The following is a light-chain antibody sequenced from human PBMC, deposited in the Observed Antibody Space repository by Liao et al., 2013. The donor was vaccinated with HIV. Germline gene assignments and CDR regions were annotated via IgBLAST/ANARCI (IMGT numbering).Light chain of an antibody. Sequence: SYELTQPPSVSVAPGKTARITCGGNNIGSKSVHWYQQKPGQAPVLVIYYDSDRPSGIPERFSGSNSGNTATLTISRVEAGDEADYYCQVWDSSFDHVVFGGGTKLTVL. CDR2: YDS. J-gene: IGLJ2*01. V-gene: IGLV3-21*04. CDR3: QVWDSSFDHVV. CDR1: NIGSKS.